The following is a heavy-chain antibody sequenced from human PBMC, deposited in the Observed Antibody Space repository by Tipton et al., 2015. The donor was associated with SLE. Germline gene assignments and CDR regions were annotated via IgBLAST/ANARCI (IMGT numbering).Heavy chain of an antibody. Sequence: LRLSCTVSGGSISGYYWSWIWQPPGKRPEWIGYMYYSGSTNYNPSLKSRVTISVDTSKNQFSLKLSSVTAADTAVYYCARVDFLTGYFDYWGQGTLVTVSS. D-gene: IGHD3-9*01. J-gene: IGHJ4*02. CDR3: ARVDFLTGYFDY. V-gene: IGHV4-59*08. CDR1: GGSISGYY. CDR2: MYYSGST.